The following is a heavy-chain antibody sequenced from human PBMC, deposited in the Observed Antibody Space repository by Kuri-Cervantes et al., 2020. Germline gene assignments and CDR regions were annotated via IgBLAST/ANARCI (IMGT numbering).Heavy chain of an antibody. Sequence: GESLKISCAASGFTFSSYAMHWVRQAPGKGLEWVAVISYDGSNKYYADSVKGRFTISRDNSKNTLYLQMNSLRAEDTAVYYCVRDRPFLWIDTYYYYYGMDVWGQGTTVTVSS. CDR2: ISYDGSNK. CDR3: VRDRPFLWIDTYYYYYGMDV. J-gene: IGHJ6*02. V-gene: IGHV3-30-3*01. CDR1: GFTFSSYA. D-gene: IGHD2-2*03.